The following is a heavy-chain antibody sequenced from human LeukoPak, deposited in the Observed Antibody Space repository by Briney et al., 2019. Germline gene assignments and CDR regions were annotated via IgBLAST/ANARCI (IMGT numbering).Heavy chain of an antibody. J-gene: IGHJ4*02. CDR3: ARVGSMITFGGVIDSYYFDY. CDR2: VYHSGST. D-gene: IGHD3-16*02. V-gene: IGHV4-4*02. CDR1: GGSISSSHW. Sequence: PSETLSLTCAVSGGSISSSHWWSWVRQPPGKGLEWIGEVYHSGSTYYNPSLKSRVTISVDTSKNQFSLKLSSVTAADTAVYYCARVGSMITFGGVIDSYYFDYWGQGTLVTVSS.